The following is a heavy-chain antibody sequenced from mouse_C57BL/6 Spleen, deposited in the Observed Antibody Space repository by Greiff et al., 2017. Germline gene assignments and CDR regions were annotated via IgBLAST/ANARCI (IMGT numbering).Heavy chain of an antibody. CDR2: FYPGSGSI. Sequence: QVQLKESGAELVKPGASVKLSCKASGYTFTEYTIHWVKQRSGQGLEWIGWFYPGSGSIKYNEKFKDKATLTADKSSSTVYMELSRLTSEDSAVXFCARHEESYYDGDYYAMDYWGQGTSVTVSA. CDR1: GYTFTEYT. J-gene: IGHJ4*01. D-gene: IGHD1-1*01. V-gene: IGHV1-62-2*01. CDR3: ARHEESYYDGDYYAMDY.